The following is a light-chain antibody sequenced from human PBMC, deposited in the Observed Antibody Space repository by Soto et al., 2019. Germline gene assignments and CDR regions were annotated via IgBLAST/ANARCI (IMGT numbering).Light chain of an antibody. J-gene: IGKJ2*01. Sequence: DIQMTQSPSSLSASVGDRVTVTCQASQDLSNDLNWYQQKPGKAPKLLIYGASNLETGVPSRFSGSGSGTDFTFTISSLQPEDLATYYCQQYHDLPYTFGQGTKRDIK. V-gene: IGKV1-33*01. CDR2: GAS. CDR1: QDLSND. CDR3: QQYHDLPYT.